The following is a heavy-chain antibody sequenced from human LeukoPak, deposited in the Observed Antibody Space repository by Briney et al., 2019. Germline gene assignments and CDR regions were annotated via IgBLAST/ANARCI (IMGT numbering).Heavy chain of an antibody. J-gene: IGHJ4*02. CDR1: VYTFPIYG. D-gene: IGHD2-21*02. V-gene: IGHV1-18*04. Sequence: EASVRVSCEASVYTFPIYGISCVPDAPGRGREWMGWISAYNGNTNYAQKRQGRVTMTTDTSTSTAYMELRSLRSDDTAVYYCASRGLGSGGDQNYFDYWGQGTLVTVSS. CDR3: ASRGLGSGGDQNYFDY. CDR2: ISAYNGNT.